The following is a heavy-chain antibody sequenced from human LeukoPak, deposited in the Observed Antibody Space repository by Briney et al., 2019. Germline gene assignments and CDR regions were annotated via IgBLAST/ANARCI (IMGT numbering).Heavy chain of an antibody. Sequence: KPGGSLRLSCAASGFTFSDYYMSWIRQAPGKGLEWVSYISSSGSTIYYADSVKGRFTISRDNAKNSLYLQMNSLRAEDTAVYYCAKARTGGSYYNPLYWGQGTLVTVSS. D-gene: IGHD3-10*01. CDR3: AKARTGGSYYNPLY. CDR1: GFTFSDYY. CDR2: ISSSGSTI. J-gene: IGHJ4*02. V-gene: IGHV3-11*01.